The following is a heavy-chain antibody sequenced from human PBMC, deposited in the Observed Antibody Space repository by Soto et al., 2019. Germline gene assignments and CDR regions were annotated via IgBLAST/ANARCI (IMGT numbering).Heavy chain of an antibody. CDR3: ARSRHGSGSYTHFYYGLDV. V-gene: IGHV3-30-3*01. CDR2: ISFDGSTD. J-gene: IGHJ6*02. CDR1: GFTFISYA. D-gene: IGHD3-10*01. Sequence: QVQLVESGGGVVQPGRSLRLSCAASGFTFISYAMHWVRQAPGKGLEWVAVISFDGSTDYYADSVKGRFTISRDNSKNTLNLQMNSLRSEDTAVYYCARSRHGSGSYTHFYYGLDVWGQGTTVTVSS.